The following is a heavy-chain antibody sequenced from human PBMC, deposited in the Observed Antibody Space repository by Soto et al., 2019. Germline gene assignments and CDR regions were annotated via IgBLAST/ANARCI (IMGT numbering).Heavy chain of an antibody. D-gene: IGHD1-1*01. Sequence: GGSLRLSCGTSGFTFSGEWMHWVRQVPGTGLVWVSRINKDGSYKNYADFVEGRFTMSRDDEKRELYLHMDRLRAAATAGYDRARGGLEHFEYLGQGALVTV. CDR2: INKDGSYK. J-gene: IGHJ4*02. CDR3: ARGGLEHFEY. V-gene: IGHV3-74*01. CDR1: GFTFSGEW.